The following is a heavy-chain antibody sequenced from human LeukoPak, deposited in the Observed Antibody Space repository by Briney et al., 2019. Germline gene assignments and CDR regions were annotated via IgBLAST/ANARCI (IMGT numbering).Heavy chain of an antibody. J-gene: IGHJ6*02. Sequence: ASVKVSCKASGYTFTSYGISWVRQAPGQGLEWMGWISAYNGNTNYAQKLQGRVTMTTDTSTSTAYMELRSLRSDDTAVYYCARWGPKLEYCGGDCYWDDYYYYYGMDVWGQGTTVTVSS. CDR1: GYTFTSYG. D-gene: IGHD2-21*02. CDR2: ISAYNGNT. CDR3: ARWGPKLEYCGGDCYWDDYYYYYGMDV. V-gene: IGHV1-18*01.